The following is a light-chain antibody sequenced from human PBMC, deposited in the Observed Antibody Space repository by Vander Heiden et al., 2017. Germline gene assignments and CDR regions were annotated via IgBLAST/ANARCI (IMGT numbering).Light chain of an antibody. CDR1: QSLLHSNGYND. J-gene: IGKJ2*01. CDR3: MQALQTPYT. V-gene: IGKV2-28*01. CDR2: LGS. Sequence: DIVLTQSPLSLPVTPGEPASISCRSSQSLLHSNGYNDLDWYLQKPGQSPQLLIYLGSNRASGVPDRFSDSGAGTDFTLKISRVEAEDVGVYYCMQALQTPYTFGQGTKLEIK.